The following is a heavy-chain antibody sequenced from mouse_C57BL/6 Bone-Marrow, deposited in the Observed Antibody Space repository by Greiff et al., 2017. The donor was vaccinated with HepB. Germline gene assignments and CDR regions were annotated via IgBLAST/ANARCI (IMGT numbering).Heavy chain of an antibody. D-gene: IGHD2-3*01. V-gene: IGHV1-50*01. J-gene: IGHJ1*03. CDR1: GYTFTSYW. CDR3: AREGWACWYFDV. Sequence: VQLQQPGAELVKPGASVKLSCKASGYTFTSYWMQWVKQRPGQGLEWIGEIDPSDSYTNYNQKFKGKATLTVDTSSSTAYMQLSSLTCEDAAVYYGAREGWACWYFDVWGTGTTVTVSS. CDR2: IDPSDSYT.